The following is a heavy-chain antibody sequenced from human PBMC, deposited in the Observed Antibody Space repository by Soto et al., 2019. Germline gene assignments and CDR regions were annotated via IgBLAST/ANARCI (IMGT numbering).Heavy chain of an antibody. Sequence: GESLKISCKGSGYNFSNYWITWVRQMPGKGLEWMGRIHPSDSYTNYSPSFQGHVTISADKSTSTAYLQWSSLKASDTALYYCATTYYYDGSYYSSPYDMDVWGQGTTVTVSS. V-gene: IGHV5-10-1*01. D-gene: IGHD3-22*01. CDR1: GYNFSNYW. J-gene: IGHJ6*02. CDR2: IHPSDSYT. CDR3: ATTYYYDGSYYSSPYDMDV.